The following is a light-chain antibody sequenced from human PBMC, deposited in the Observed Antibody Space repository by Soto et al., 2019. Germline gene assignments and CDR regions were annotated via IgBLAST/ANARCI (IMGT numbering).Light chain of an antibody. CDR2: VAS. V-gene: IGKV1-39*01. CDR3: QQNYSVPYT. CDR1: EDISNY. Sequence: DIQMTQSPSSLSASVGDRVTISCRSSEDISNYLIWYRQKPGKAPELLMYVASTLESGVPSRFSGSGLGTDFTLTIKSLQPEDFGVYYCQQNYSVPYTFGRGTKLDI. J-gene: IGKJ2*01.